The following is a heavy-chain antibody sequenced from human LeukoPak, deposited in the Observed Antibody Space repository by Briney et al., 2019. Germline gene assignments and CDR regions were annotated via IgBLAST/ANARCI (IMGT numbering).Heavy chain of an antibody. D-gene: IGHD1-1*01. CDR3: ARVIRPGFYYGMDV. Sequence: SQTLSLTCTVSGGSISSSNYYWSWIRQHPGKGLEWIGYIYYSGSTYYSPSLKSRVTISVDTSKNQFSLKLSPVTAADTAVYYCARVIRPGFYYGMDVWGQGTTVTVSS. J-gene: IGHJ6*02. V-gene: IGHV4-31*03. CDR2: IYYSGST. CDR1: GGSISSSNYY.